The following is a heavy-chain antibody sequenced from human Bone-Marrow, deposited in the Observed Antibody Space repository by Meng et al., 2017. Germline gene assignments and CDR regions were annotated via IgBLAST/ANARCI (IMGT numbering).Heavy chain of an antibody. V-gene: IGHV5-51*01. Sequence: KVSCKGSGYSFTSYWIGWVRQMPGKGLEWMGIIYPGDSDTRYSPYFQGQVTISADKSISTAYLQWSSLKASDTAMYYCARYLYSGSSTAFDIWGRGTMVTVSS. CDR1: GYSFTSYW. CDR2: IYPGDSDT. CDR3: ARYLYSGSSTAFDI. J-gene: IGHJ3*02. D-gene: IGHD1-26*01.